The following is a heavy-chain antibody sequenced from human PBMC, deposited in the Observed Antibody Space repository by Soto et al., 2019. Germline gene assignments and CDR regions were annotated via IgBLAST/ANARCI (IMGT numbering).Heavy chain of an antibody. CDR2: IYHSGST. Sequence: PSETLSLTCAVSVGSISSSNWWSWVRQPPGKGLEWIGEIYHSGSTNYNPSLKSRVTISVDKSKNQFSLKLSSVTAADTAVYYCARLYMVRGVMDWFDPWGQGTLVTVSS. D-gene: IGHD3-10*01. V-gene: IGHV4-4*02. J-gene: IGHJ5*02. CDR1: VGSISSSNW. CDR3: ARLYMVRGVMDWFDP.